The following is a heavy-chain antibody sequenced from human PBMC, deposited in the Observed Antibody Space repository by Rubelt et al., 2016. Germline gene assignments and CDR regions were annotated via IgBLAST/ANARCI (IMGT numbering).Heavy chain of an antibody. CDR2: ITASGGTT. CDR1: GFTFSSCE. D-gene: IGHD3-16*01. Sequence: EVQLVESGGGLVQPGGSLRLSCAASGFTFSSCEMNWVRQAPGMGLEWVSSITASGGTTYYADSLTGRFTISRDESAKTLTLEMTSRRVEDTAIYYCAKESRALVGFGHDSWGQGILVTVSS. CDR3: AKESRALVGFGHDS. J-gene: IGHJ5*01. V-gene: IGHV3-23*04.